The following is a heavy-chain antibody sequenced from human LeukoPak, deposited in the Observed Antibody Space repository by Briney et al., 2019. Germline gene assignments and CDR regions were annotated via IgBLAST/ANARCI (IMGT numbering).Heavy chain of an antibody. CDR1: GGSISSYY. CDR3: ARDSHYGDPDY. D-gene: IGHD4-17*01. CDR2: IYYSGST. J-gene: IGHJ4*02. V-gene: IGHV4-59*01. Sequence: SETLSLTCTVSGGSISSYYWSWIRQPPGKGLEWIGYIYYSGSTNYNPSLKSRVTISVDTSKNQFSLKLGSVTAADTAVYYCARDSHYGDPDYWGQGTLVTVSS.